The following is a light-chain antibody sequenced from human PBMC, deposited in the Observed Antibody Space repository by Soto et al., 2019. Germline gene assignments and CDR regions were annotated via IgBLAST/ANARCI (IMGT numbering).Light chain of an antibody. Sequence: EIVLTQSPGTLSLSPGERATLSCRASQSLSINSLAWYQQKPGQSPRLLVYGASTRDTGIPDRFRGSGSGTDFALTISSLEPEDFAMYYCQQYDGSPLTFGPGTKVYIK. CDR1: QSLSINS. J-gene: IGKJ3*01. CDR3: QQYDGSPLT. V-gene: IGKV3-20*01. CDR2: GAS.